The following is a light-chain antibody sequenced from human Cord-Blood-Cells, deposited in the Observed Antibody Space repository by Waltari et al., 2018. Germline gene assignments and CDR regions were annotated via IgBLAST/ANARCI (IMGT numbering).Light chain of an antibody. CDR3: CSYAGSSTWV. J-gene: IGLJ3*02. CDR2: EGS. CDR1: SSDVGSYNL. V-gene: IGLV2-23*01. Sequence: QSALTQPASVPGSPGQSITISCTGTSSDVGSYNLVSWYQQHPGKAPKLMIYEGSKRPSGVSNRFSGSKSGNTASLTISGLQAEDEADYYCCSYAGSSTWVFGGGTKLPVL.